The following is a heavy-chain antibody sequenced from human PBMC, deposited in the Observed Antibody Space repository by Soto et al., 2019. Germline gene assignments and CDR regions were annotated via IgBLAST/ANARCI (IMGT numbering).Heavy chain of an antibody. J-gene: IGHJ3*02. CDR1: GGSFSGYY. Sequence: PSETLSLTCAVYGGSFSGYYWSWIRQPPGKWLEWIGEINHSGSTNYNPSLKSRVTISVDTSKNQFSLKLSSVTAADTAVYYCARGSSYIVVVPAAIPPRAFSIWGQGXMVTV. V-gene: IGHV4-34*01. D-gene: IGHD2-2*02. CDR3: ARGSSYIVVVPAAIPPRAFSI. CDR2: INHSGST.